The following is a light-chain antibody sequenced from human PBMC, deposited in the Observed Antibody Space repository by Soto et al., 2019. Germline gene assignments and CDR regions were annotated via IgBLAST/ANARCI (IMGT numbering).Light chain of an antibody. J-gene: IGLJ2*01. CDR3: SSYAGSNNLV. V-gene: IGLV2-8*01. Sequence: QSVLTQPPSASGSPGQAVTISCTGTSRDVGGYNYVSWYQQHPGNAPKLVIYEVSKRPSGVPDRFSGSKSGNTASLTVSGLQTEDEADYYCSSYAGSNNLVFGGGTKSPS. CDR2: EVS. CDR1: SRDVGGYNY.